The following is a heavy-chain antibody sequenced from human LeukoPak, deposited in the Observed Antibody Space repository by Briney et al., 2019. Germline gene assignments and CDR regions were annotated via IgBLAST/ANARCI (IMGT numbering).Heavy chain of an antibody. CDR2: ISGSGGST. D-gene: IGHD2-2*01. Sequence: PGGSLRLSCAASGFTFSSYAMSWVRQAPGKGLEWVSAISGSGGSTYYADSVKGRFTISRDNSKNTLYPQMNSLRAEDTAVYYCAKDPRGCSSTSCYSDYWGQGTLVTVSS. CDR1: GFTFSSYA. J-gene: IGHJ4*02. CDR3: AKDPRGCSSTSCYSDY. V-gene: IGHV3-23*01.